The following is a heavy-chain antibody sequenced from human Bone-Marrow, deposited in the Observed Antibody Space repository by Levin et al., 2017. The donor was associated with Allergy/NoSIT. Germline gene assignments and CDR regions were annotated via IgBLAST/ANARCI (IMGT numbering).Heavy chain of an antibody. J-gene: IGHJ6*02. D-gene: IGHD3-10*01. CDR1: GFTFHYSF. V-gene: IGHV3-7*01. CDR2: ISRDGSET. CDR3: ARQLVRRANPKYYYGLDV. Sequence: GESLKISCVGTGFTFHYSFMTWVRQAPGKGLEWVATISRDGSETFYLDSLKGRFTISRDNAKNSLYLHMNSLRVEDTAVYYCARQLVRRANPKYYYGLDVWGQGTMITVYS.